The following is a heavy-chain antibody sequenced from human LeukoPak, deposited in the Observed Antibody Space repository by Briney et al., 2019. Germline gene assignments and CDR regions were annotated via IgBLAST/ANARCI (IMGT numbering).Heavy chain of an antibody. V-gene: IGHV4-4*02. CDR3: ARRQSPNKNYYYGMDV. Sequence: PSETLSLTCVVSGDSFSGDKWWSWARQPPGKGLEWIGEIHNGGVTNYTPSLKSRVTISVDTSKSQFSLKLSSVTAADTAVYYCARRQSPNKNYYYGMDVWGQGTTATVSS. CDR1: GDSFSGDKW. J-gene: IGHJ6*02. D-gene: IGHD2/OR15-2a*01. CDR2: IHNGGVT.